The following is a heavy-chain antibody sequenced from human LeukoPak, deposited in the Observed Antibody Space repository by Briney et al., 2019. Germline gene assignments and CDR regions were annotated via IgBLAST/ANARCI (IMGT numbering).Heavy chain of an antibody. CDR3: ATEGAVIPGYFQN. J-gene: IGHJ1*01. CDR2: IWYDGSNK. D-gene: IGHD2-21*02. CDR1: GFTFSSYG. Sequence: QAGGSLRLSCAASGFTFSSYGMHWVRQAPGKGLEWVAVIWYDGSNKYYADSVKGRFTISRDDSKNTLYLQMNSLRAEDTAVYYCATEGAVIPGYFQNWGQGTLVTVSS. V-gene: IGHV3-33*08.